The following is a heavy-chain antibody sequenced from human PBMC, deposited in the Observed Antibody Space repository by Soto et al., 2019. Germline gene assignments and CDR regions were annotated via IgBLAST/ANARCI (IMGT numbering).Heavy chain of an antibody. Sequence: QVQLVQSGAEVKEPRASVKVSCKASGYTVTTYDINWMRQAPGQGLEWLGWMNPDSGNTGYAQKFQGRVIMTRSTSISTAYMELSSLTSEVTAFYYCARNRRETGDFDYWGQGTLVTVSS. CDR3: ARNRRETGDFDY. D-gene: IGHD7-27*01. CDR2: MNPDSGNT. J-gene: IGHJ4*02. V-gene: IGHV1-8*01. CDR1: GYTVTTYD.